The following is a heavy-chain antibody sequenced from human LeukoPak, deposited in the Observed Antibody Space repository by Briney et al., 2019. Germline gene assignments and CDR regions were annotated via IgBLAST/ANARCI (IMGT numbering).Heavy chain of an antibody. CDR3: ARGGNYDILTGYPHDYYYYYMDV. CDR1: GFTFSSYG. Sequence: GGSLRLSCAASGFTFSSYGMHWVRQAPGKGLEWVAFIRYDGSNKYYADSVKGRFTISRDNSKNTLYLHVNSLRPEDTAVYYCARGGNYDILTGYPHDYYYYYMDVWGKGTTVTISS. CDR2: IRYDGSNK. V-gene: IGHV3-30*02. J-gene: IGHJ6*03. D-gene: IGHD3-9*01.